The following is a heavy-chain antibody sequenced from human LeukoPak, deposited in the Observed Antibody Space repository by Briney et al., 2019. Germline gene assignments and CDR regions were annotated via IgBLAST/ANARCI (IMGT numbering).Heavy chain of an antibody. CDR1: GFTFSRHW. D-gene: IGHD2-2*01. Sequence: GGSLRLSCAGAGFTFSRHWMNWVRQAPGKGLEWVANIKQGGGERYYVGSVKGRFTISRDDAKNSLYLQMNSLRAEDTAVYYCARDHGGYCSSTSCYAGKGFDYWGQGTLVTVSS. CDR3: ARDHGGYCSSTSCYAGKGFDY. CDR2: IKQGGGER. V-gene: IGHV3-7*01. J-gene: IGHJ4*02.